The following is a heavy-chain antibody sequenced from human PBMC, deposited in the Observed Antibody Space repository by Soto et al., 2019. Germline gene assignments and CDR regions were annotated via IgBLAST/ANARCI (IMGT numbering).Heavy chain of an antibody. V-gene: IGHV4-30-2*01. Sequence: QLQLQESGSGLVKPSQTLSLTCAVSGVSISSDGYSWSWIRQPPGKGLEWIGFIYQSGSTYYNPSAKRRGTMSVGRSKNQLSLKLTSVTAADTAVYYCARAYSDFWTSYHYGMDVWGQGTTVTVSS. CDR3: ARAYSDFWTSYHYGMDV. J-gene: IGHJ6*02. CDR1: GVSISSDGYS. CDR2: IYQSGST. D-gene: IGHD3-3*01.